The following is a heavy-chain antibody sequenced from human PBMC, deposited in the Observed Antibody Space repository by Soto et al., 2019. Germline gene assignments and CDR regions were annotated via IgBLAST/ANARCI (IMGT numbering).Heavy chain of an antibody. Sequence: QVQLVESGGGVVQPGRSLRLSCAASGFTFSSHGMHWVRQAPGKGLEWVALIWYDGSKKYYADSVKGRFTISRDNSKNTLYLQMDSLRAEDTAVSYCVRLYGDNAFDIWGQGTVVTVPS. CDR3: VRLYGDNAFDI. D-gene: IGHD4-17*01. CDR2: IWYDGSKK. J-gene: IGHJ3*02. CDR1: GFTFSSHG. V-gene: IGHV3-33*01.